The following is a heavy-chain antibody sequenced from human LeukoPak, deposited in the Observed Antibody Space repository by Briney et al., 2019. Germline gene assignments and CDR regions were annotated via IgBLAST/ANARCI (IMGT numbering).Heavy chain of an antibody. CDR2: ISGSNGNT. V-gene: IGHV1-18*01. D-gene: IGHD6-19*01. J-gene: IGHJ4*02. Sequence: ASVKVSCKASSYTFTRYGISWVRQAPGQGLEWMGWISGSNGNTNYAQKLQGRVTMTTDTSTSTAYMELRSLRSDDTAVYYCARDADPQWLEEGFDYWGQGTLVTVSS. CDR1: SYTFTRYG. CDR3: ARDADPQWLEEGFDY.